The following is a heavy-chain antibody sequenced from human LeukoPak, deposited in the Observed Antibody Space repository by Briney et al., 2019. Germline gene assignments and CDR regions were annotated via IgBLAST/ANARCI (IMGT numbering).Heavy chain of an antibody. V-gene: IGHV1-69*13. CDR2: IIPIFGTA. Sequence: AAVKVSCKASGGTFASYAISWVGQAPGQGLEWMGGIIPIFGTANYAQKFQGRVTITADESTSTAYMELSSLRSEDTAVYYCARAISGGRGAVAPFRYYMDIWGKGTTVTVSS. J-gene: IGHJ6*03. CDR1: GGTFASYA. CDR3: ARAISGGRGAVAPFRYYMDI. D-gene: IGHD2-15*01.